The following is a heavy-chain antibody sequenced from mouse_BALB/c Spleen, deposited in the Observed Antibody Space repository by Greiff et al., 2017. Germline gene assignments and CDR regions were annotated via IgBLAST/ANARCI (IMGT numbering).Heavy chain of an antibody. Sequence: VKLQQPGAELVKPGASVKLSCKASGYTFTSYWMHWVKQRPGQGLEWIGEINPSNGRTNYNEKFKSKATLTVDKSSSTAYMQLSSLTSEDSAVYYCANYGNYFYAMDYWGQGTSVTVSS. V-gene: IGHV1S81*02. CDR2: INPSNGRT. J-gene: IGHJ4*01. CDR3: ANYGNYFYAMDY. CDR1: GYTFTSYW. D-gene: IGHD2-1*01.